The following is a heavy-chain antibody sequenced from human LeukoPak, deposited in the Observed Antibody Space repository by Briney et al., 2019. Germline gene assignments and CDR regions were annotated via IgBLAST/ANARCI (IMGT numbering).Heavy chain of an antibody. CDR2: INTNTGNP. Sequence: GASVKVSCKASGYSFTTYAMNWVRQAPGQGLEWMGWINTNTGNPTYAQGFTGRFVFSLDTSVSTAYLQISSLKAEDTAVYYCARVPYDYGDYESYFQHWGQGTLVTVSS. D-gene: IGHD4-17*01. CDR3: ARVPYDYGDYESYFQH. J-gene: IGHJ1*01. V-gene: IGHV7-4-1*02. CDR1: GYSFTTYA.